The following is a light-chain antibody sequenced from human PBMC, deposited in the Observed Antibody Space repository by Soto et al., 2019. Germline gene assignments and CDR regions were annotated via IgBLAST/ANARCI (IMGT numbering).Light chain of an antibody. Sequence: EVVMTQSPATLSVSPGERATRSCRASQTVGSKLAWYQQKPVQAPRLLIYGASTRATGIPARFSCSGSGTEFTLTISSLQSEDFAVYYCQQCNNGPQTFGQGTKVDIK. J-gene: IGKJ1*01. CDR3: QQCNNGPQT. CDR1: QTVGSK. CDR2: GAS. V-gene: IGKV3-15*01.